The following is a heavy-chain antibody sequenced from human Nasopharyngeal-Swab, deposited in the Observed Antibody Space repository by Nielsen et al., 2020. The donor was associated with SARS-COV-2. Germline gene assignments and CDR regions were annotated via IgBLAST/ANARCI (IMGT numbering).Heavy chain of an antibody. Sequence: GESLKISCAASGFTFSSYWMSWVRQAPGKGLEWVANIKQDGSEKYYVDSVKGRFTISRDNAKNSLYLQMNSLRAEDTALYYCAPGSSGYTIEGPFDYWGQGTLVTVSS. D-gene: IGHD3-22*01. CDR3: APGSSGYTIEGPFDY. V-gene: IGHV3-7*03. CDR1: GFTFSSYW. J-gene: IGHJ4*02. CDR2: IKQDGSEK.